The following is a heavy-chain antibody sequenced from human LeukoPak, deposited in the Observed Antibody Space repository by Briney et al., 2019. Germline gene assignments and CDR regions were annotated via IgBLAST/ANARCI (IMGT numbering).Heavy chain of an antibody. CDR3: ASGSYYFDY. CDR1: GGSIRSYY. J-gene: IGHJ4*02. D-gene: IGHD1-26*01. V-gene: IGHV4-59*08. CDR2: IYYSGST. Sequence: SETLSLTCTVSGGSIRSYYWSWIRQPPGKGLEWIGYIYYSGSTKYNPSLKSRATISVDTSKNQFSLKLNSVTAADTAVYCCASGSYYFDYWGQGTLVTVSS.